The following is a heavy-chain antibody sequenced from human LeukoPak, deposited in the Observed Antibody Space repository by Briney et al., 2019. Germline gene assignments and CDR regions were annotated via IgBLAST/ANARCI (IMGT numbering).Heavy chain of an antibody. CDR1: GFTFDDYT. CDR2: ISWDGGST. V-gene: IGHV3-43*01. D-gene: IGHD3-22*01. J-gene: IGHJ3*02. Sequence: GGSLRLSCAASGFTFDDYTMHWVRQAPGKGLEWVSLISWDGGSTYYADSVKGRFTISRDNSKNSLYLQMNSLRTEDTALCYCAKDIARYDSERGAFDIWGQGTMVTVSS. CDR3: AKDIARYDSERGAFDI.